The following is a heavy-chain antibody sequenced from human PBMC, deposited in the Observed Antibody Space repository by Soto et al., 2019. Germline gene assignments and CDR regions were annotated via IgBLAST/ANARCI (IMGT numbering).Heavy chain of an antibody. J-gene: IGHJ6*02. CDR3: GRGVNYVRRVKYYYYYGMDV. D-gene: IGHD3-10*02. CDR2: INHSGST. Sequence: SETLSLTCAVYGGSFSGYYWSWIRQPPGKGLEWIGEINHSGSTNYNPSLKSRVTISVDTSKNQFSLKLSSVTAADTAVYYCGRGVNYVRRVKYYYYYGMDVWGQGTTVTVSS. V-gene: IGHV4-34*01. CDR1: GGSFSGYY.